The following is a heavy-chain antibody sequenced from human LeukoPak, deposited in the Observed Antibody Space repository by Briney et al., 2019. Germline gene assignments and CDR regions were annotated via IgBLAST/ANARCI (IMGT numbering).Heavy chain of an antibody. V-gene: IGHV4-59*01. J-gene: IGHJ6*03. CDR3: ARSMAWLPYYYYYMDV. CDR2: IHYTGTT. CDR1: GASISSDY. D-gene: IGHD5-12*01. Sequence: KSSETLSLTCTVSGASISSDYWSWIRQPPGKGLEWIGYIHYTGTTNYNPSLKSRVTISEDTSKNQFSLKLSSVTAADTAVYYCARSMAWLPYYYYYMDVWGKGTTVTISS.